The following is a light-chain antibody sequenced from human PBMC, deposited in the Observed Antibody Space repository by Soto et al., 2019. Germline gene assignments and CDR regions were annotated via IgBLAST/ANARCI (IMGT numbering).Light chain of an antibody. CDR3: AAWDDSLNGFYV. Sequence: QSSLTQPPSASGTPGQRVTISCSGSISNIESNTVNWYQQLPGTAPKLLIYSNNQRPSGVPDRFSGSKSGTSASLAISGLQSEDEADYYCAAWDDSLNGFYVFGTGTKVTVL. CDR2: SNN. J-gene: IGLJ1*01. V-gene: IGLV1-44*01. CDR1: ISNIESNT.